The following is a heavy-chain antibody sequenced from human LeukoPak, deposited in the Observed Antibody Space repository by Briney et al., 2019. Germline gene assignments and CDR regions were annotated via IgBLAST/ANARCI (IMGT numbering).Heavy chain of an antibody. CDR2: IIPIFGTA. J-gene: IGHJ4*02. CDR3: ARDLPDGAFGY. D-gene: IGHD3-16*01. Sequence: ASVKVSCKASGGTFTSYAISWVRQAPGQGLEWMGRIIPIFGTANYAQKFQGRVTITADKSTSTAYMELSSLRSEDTAVYYCARDLPDGAFGYWGQGTLVTVSS. CDR1: GGTFTSYA. V-gene: IGHV1-69*06.